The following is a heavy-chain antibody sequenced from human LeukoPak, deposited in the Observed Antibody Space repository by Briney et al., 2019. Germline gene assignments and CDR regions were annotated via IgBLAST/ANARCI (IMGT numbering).Heavy chain of an antibody. CDR2: IYHSGST. D-gene: IGHD5-18*01. V-gene: IGHV4-38-2*02. CDR3: ARPHLWLKGNDAFDI. J-gene: IGHJ3*02. Sequence: SETLSLTCTVSGYSISSGYYWAWIRQPPGKGLEWIGSIYHSGSTNYNPSLKSRVTISVDTSKNQFSLKLSSVTAADTAVYYCARPHLWLKGNDAFDIWGQGTMVTVSS. CDR1: GYSISSGYY.